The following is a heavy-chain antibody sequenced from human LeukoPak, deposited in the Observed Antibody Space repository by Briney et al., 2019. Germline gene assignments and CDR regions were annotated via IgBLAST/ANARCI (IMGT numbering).Heavy chain of an antibody. CDR1: GFTVSSNY. CDR3: SELGITMIGGV. CDR2: IYSGGST. D-gene: IGHD3-10*02. J-gene: IGHJ6*04. V-gene: IGHV3-66*01. Sequence: GGSLRLSCAASGFTVSSNYMSWVRQAPGKGLEWVSVIYSGGSTYYADSVKGRFTISKDNSKNTLYLQMNSLRAEDTAVYYCSELGITMIGGVWGKGTTVTISS.